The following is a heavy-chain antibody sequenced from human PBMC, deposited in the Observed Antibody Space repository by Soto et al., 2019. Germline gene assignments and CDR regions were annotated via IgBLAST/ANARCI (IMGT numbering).Heavy chain of an antibody. J-gene: IGHJ4*01. V-gene: IGHV3-30-3*01. CDR2: ISYDGSNK. D-gene: IGHD6-6*01. CDR3: ARAMSYSSSGGY. CDR1: GFTFSSYA. Sequence: QVPLVESGGGVVQPGRSLRLSCAASGFTFSSYAMHWVRQAPGKGLEWVAVISYDGSNKYYADSVKGRFTISRDNSKNTLYLQMNSLRAEDTAVYYCARAMSYSSSGGYWGQGTLVTVSS.